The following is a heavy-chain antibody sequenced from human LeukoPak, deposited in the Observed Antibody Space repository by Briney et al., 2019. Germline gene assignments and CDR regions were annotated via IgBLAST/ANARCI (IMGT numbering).Heavy chain of an antibody. CDR1: GFTFSDYS. V-gene: IGHV3-21*04. CDR3: ATTGYGGNSFDY. Sequence: GESLRLSCAASGFTFSDYSMNWVRQAPGKGLEWVSCISSSRSFLYYADSVKGRFTISRDNAKDSLYLQMNSLRAEDTAVYYCATTGYGGNSFDYWGQGTLVTVSS. CDR2: ISSSRSFL. J-gene: IGHJ4*02. D-gene: IGHD4-23*01.